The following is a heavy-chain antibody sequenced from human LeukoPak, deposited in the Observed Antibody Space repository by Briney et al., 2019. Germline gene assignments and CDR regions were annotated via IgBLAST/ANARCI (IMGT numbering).Heavy chain of an antibody. CDR3: ARVSPIAAAGSSCYYAIDV. V-gene: IGHV4-4*07. D-gene: IGHD6-25*01. CDR1: GGSISNYY. Sequence: SETLSLTCTVSGGSISNYYWTWIRQPAGKGLEWIGRIYSSGTTTYNPSLKSRVAMSVDTSRNQFSLKLNSVTAADTAVYYCARVSPIAAAGSSCYYAIDVWGQGTTVTVSS. CDR2: IYSSGTT. J-gene: IGHJ6*02.